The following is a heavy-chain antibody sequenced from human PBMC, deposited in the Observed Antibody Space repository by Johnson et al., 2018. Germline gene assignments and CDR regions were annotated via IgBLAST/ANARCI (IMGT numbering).Heavy chain of an antibody. D-gene: IGHD6-19*01. CDR1: GFTFDNYA. J-gene: IGHJ5*02. CDR3: ARAPTPSGSGWYGWFDP. Sequence: VQLVESGGGLVQPGRSLRLSCAASGFTFDNYAMHWVRQAPGKGLEWVSGISYNSNNIGYADSVRGRFTISRDNAKNSLFLQMNSLRTEDTALYYSARAPTPSGSGWYGWFDPWGQGTLVTVSS. V-gene: IGHV3-9*01. CDR2: ISYNSNNI.